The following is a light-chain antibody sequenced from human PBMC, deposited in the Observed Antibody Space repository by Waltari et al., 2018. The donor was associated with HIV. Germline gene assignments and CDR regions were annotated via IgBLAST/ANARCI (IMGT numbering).Light chain of an antibody. CDR1: TSDIDIFDS. J-gene: IGLJ2*01. CDR2: GVY. CDR3: CSYTAIHTLI. Sequence: QSALTQPASVSGSPGQSITISCAGTTSDIDIFDSVSWYQQHPGRAPQLMIFGVYRRPSGVSSRFSGSKSGNTASLTISGLQAEDEANYYCCSYTAIHTLIFGGGTKLTVL. V-gene: IGLV2-14*01.